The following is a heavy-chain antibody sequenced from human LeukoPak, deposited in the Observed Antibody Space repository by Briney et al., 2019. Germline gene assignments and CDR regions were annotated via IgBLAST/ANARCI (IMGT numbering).Heavy chain of an antibody. CDR1: GFTFDDYT. CDR3: AKDLRGIAAAGTLYYYYGMDV. J-gene: IGHJ6*02. V-gene: IGHV3-43*01. CDR2: ISWDGGST. Sequence: PGGSLRLSCAASGFTFDDYTMHWVRQAPGKGLEWVSLISWDGGSTYHADSVKGRFTISRDNSKNSLYLQMNSLRTEDTALYYCAKDLRGIAAAGTLYYYYGMDVWGQGTTVTVSS. D-gene: IGHD6-13*01.